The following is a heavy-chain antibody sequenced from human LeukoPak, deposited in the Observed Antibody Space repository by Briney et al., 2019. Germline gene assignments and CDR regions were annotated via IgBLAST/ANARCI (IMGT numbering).Heavy chain of an antibody. V-gene: IGHV1-69*05. J-gene: IGHJ5*02. Sequence: SVKVSCKASGGTFSSYAISWVRQAPRQGLEWLGRIIPIFGTANYAQKFPGRVTITTDESTSTAYMELSSLRSEDTAVYYCARDLGCSGGSCYPSLYWFDPRGQRTLVPVSS. CDR2: IIPIFGTA. D-gene: IGHD2-15*01. CDR3: ARDLGCSGGSCYPSLYWFDP. CDR1: GGTFSSYA.